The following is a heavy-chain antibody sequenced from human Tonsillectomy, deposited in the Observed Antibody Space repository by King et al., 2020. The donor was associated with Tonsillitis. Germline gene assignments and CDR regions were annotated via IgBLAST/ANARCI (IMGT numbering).Heavy chain of an antibody. CDR3: ARAGLDAFDI. CDR2: ISSSSSYI. J-gene: IGHJ3*02. Sequence: VQLVESGGGLVKPGGSLRLSCAASGFSFNTYTMNWVRQAPGKGLEWVSSISSSSSYIYYADSVKGRFAISRDNAKNSLYLQMNSLRAEDTAVYYCARAGLDAFDIWGQGTMVTVSS. V-gene: IGHV3-21*01. CDR1: GFSFNTYT.